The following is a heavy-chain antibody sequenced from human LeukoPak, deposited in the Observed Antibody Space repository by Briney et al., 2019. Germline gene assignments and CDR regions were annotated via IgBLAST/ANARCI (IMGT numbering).Heavy chain of an antibody. CDR3: ARDEKGSSSWFTYYYYMDV. V-gene: IGHV1-69*05. CDR2: IIPIFGTA. Sequence: GSSVKVSCKASGGTFSSYAISWVRQAPGQGLEWMGRIIPIFGTANYAKKFEGRVTITTDESTSTAYMELSSMRSEDTAVYYCARDEKGSSSWFTYYYYMDVWGKGTTVTVSS. CDR1: GGTFSSYA. D-gene: IGHD6-13*01. J-gene: IGHJ6*03.